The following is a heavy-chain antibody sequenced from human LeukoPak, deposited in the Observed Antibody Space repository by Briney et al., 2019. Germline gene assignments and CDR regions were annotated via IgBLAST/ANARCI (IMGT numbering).Heavy chain of an antibody. CDR3: ARGDYYDSSGYYRVGYGMDV. CDR2: LHYIWST. CDR1: GGPIRSSY. J-gene: IGHJ6*02. V-gene: IGHV4-59*01. D-gene: IGHD3-22*01. Sequence: SETLSLTRTVSGGPIRSSYWSWMRQPPAKGLEGIGYLHYIWSTNYNPSLKSRVTISVDTSKNQFSLKLSSVTAADTAVYYCARGDYYDSSGYYRVGYGMDVWGQGTTVTVSS.